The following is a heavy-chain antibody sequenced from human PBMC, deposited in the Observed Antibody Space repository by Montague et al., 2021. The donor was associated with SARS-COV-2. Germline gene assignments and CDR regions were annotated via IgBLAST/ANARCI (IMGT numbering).Heavy chain of an antibody. CDR3: GRDGDHWDFDY. V-gene: IGHV3-74*01. J-gene: IGHJ4*02. Sequence: SLRLSCAASGFTFSDYWMPWVRQAPGKGLVWVSRIKGDGTNTIYADSVKGRFAISRDNAQNTVYLQMSSLRAEDAAVYYCGRDGDHWDFDYWGQGALVTVSA. CDR1: GFTFSDYW. CDR2: IKGDGTNT. D-gene: IGHD2-21*01.